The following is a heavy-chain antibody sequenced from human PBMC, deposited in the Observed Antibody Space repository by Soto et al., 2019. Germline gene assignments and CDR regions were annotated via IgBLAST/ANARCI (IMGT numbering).Heavy chain of an antibody. D-gene: IGHD6-6*01. J-gene: IGHJ6*04. Sequence: QVQLVESGGGVVQPGRSLRLSCAASGFTFSSYAMHWVRQAPGKGLEWVAVISSDGSRKYYADSVKGRFTTSRDNSKKTLYGEMNTFRAEDTAVYYCARRDSGSAYYYGMDVWGKGTTVTVSS. CDR3: ARRDSGSAYYYGMDV. V-gene: IGHV3-30-3*01. CDR1: GFTFSSYA. CDR2: ISSDGSRK.